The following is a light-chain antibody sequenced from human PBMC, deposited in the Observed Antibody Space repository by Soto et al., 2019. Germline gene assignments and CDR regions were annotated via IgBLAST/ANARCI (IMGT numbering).Light chain of an antibody. CDR1: SSNIGSNT. J-gene: IGLJ1*01. CDR2: SNH. Sequence: QSALTQPPSASGTPGQRVTISCSGSSSNIGSNTVNWYQQLPGTAPKLLIYSNHQRPSGVPDRFSGSKSGTSASLAISGLQSEDEAGYYSAAWEDSMNGFYVFGTGTKVSVL. V-gene: IGLV1-44*01. CDR3: AAWEDSMNGFYV.